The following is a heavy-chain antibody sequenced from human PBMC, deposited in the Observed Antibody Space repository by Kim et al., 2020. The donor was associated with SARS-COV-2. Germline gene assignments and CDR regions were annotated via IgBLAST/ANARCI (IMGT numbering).Heavy chain of an antibody. Sequence: SETLSLTCAVYGGSFSGYYWSWIRQPPGKGLEWIGEINHSGSTNYNPSLKSRVTISVDTSKNQFSLKLISVTAADTAVYYCAREARYSSSWNFDYWGQGTRVTVSS. CDR3: AREARYSSSWNFDY. V-gene: IGHV4-34*01. J-gene: IGHJ4*02. D-gene: IGHD6-13*01. CDR2: INHSGST. CDR1: GGSFSGYY.